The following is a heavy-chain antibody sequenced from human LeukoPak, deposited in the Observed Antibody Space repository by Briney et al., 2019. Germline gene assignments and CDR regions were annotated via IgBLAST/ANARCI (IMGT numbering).Heavy chain of an antibody. Sequence: GGSLRLSCAASGFTFSSYAMHWVRPAPGKGLEWVAVISYDGSNKYYADSVKGRFTISRDNSKNTLYLQMNSLRAEDTAVYYCARDTLGDWGQGTLVTVSS. CDR1: GFTFSSYA. D-gene: IGHD3-16*01. V-gene: IGHV3-30*04. CDR2: ISYDGSNK. CDR3: ARDTLGD. J-gene: IGHJ4*02.